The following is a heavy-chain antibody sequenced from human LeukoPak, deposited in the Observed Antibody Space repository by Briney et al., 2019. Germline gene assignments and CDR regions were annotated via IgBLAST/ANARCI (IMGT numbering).Heavy chain of an antibody. V-gene: IGHV1-18*01. D-gene: IGHD2-15*01. CDR2: ISVNNGNT. Sequence: ASVKVSCKASGYTFTSYGISWVRQAPGQGLEWLGWISVNNGNTQYAQSLQGRVIMTTDTSTNTAYMELRSLRSDDTAVYYCARDAISWTSDIYYYYGMDVWGQGTTVTVSS. CDR1: GYTFTSYG. J-gene: IGHJ6*02. CDR3: ARDAISWTSDIYYYYGMDV.